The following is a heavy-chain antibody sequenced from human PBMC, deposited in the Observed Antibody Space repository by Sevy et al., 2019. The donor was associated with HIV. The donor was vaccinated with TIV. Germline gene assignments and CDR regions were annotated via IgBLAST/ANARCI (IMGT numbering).Heavy chain of an antibody. CDR2: IYTSGST. V-gene: IGHV4-4*07. CDR1: GGSISSYY. D-gene: IGHD2-15*01. CDR3: ARDGFQVVAATDLWRWFDH. Sequence: SETLSLTCTVSGGSISSYYWSWIRQPAGKGLEWIGRIYTSGSTNYNPSLKSRVTMSVDTSKNQFSLKLSSVTAADTAVYYCARDGFQVVAATDLWRWFDHWGQGTLVTVSS. J-gene: IGHJ5*02.